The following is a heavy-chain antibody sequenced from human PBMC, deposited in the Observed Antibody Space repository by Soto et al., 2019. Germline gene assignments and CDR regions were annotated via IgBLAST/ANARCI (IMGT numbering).Heavy chain of an antibody. Sequence: SVKVSCKASGGTFSSYAISWVRQAPGQGLEWMGGIIPIFGTANYAQKFQGRVTITADESTSTAYMELSSLRSEDTAVYYCARGLQWLPSNWFDPWGQGTLVTVSS. CDR3: ARGLQWLPSNWFDP. V-gene: IGHV1-69*13. CDR2: IIPIFGTA. CDR1: GGTFSSYA. D-gene: IGHD6-19*01. J-gene: IGHJ5*02.